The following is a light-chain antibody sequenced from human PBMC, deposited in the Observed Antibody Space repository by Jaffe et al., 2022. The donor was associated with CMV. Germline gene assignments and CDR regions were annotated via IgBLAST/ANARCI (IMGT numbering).Light chain of an antibody. CDR1: RTDVGGFNF. CDR2: DVT. V-gene: IGLV2-11*01. J-gene: IGLJ3*02. CDR3: CSYGGWYIIL. Sequence: QSALTQPRSVSGSPGQSITISCTGTRTDVGGFNFVSWYQHVAGKAPKLIIYDVTKRPSGVPDRFSGSKSGNTASLTISGLQAADEADYYCCSYGGWYIILFGGGTKVTVL.